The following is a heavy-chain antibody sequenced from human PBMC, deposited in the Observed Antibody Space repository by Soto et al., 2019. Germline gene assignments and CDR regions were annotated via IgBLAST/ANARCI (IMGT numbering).Heavy chain of an antibody. CDR2: IYYSGST. CDR1: GGSISSFY. V-gene: IGHV4-59*01. CDR3: ASAVPYSGYDGGFDY. D-gene: IGHD5-12*01. Sequence: QVQLQESGPGLVKPSETLSLTCTVSGGSISSFYWNWIRQPPGKGLEWIGYIYYSGSTNYNPSLKSRVTLSVDTSKNQCSLKLSSVTAADTAVYYCASAVPYSGYDGGFDYWGQGTLVTVSS. J-gene: IGHJ4*02.